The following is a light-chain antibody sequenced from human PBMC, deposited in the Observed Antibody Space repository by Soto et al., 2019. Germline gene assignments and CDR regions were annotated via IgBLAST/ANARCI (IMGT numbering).Light chain of an antibody. CDR3: QQYYSYPTWT. CDR1: QDIGSV. Sequence: AIRMTQSPSSLSASIGDTVTITCRASQDIGSVLAWYQQKPGKAPKLLIYAASTLQSGVPSRFSGSGSGTDFTLTISCLQSEDFATYYCQQYYSYPTWTFGQGTKVDIK. CDR2: AAS. J-gene: IGKJ1*01. V-gene: IGKV1-8*01.